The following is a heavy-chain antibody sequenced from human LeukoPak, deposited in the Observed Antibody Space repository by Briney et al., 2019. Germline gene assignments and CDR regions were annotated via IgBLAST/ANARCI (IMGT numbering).Heavy chain of an antibody. CDR3: ARDYGDSSRTFDY. CDR1: GFTFSSYG. J-gene: IGHJ4*02. CDR2: IWYDGSNK. D-gene: IGHD4-17*01. V-gene: IGHV3-33*01. Sequence: GGSLRLSCAASGFTFSSYGMHWVRQAPGKGLEWVAVIWYDGSNKYYADSVKGRFTISRDNSKNTLYLQMNSLRAEDTAVYYCARDYGDSSRTFDYWGQGTLVTVSS.